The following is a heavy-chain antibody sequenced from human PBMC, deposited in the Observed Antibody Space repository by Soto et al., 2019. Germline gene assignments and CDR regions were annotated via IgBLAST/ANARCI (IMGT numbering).Heavy chain of an antibody. CDR3: AREWLRLRAFDI. J-gene: IGHJ3*02. V-gene: IGHV4-34*01. CDR2: INHSGST. CDR1: GGSFSGYY. D-gene: IGHD5-12*01. Sequence: SETLSLTCAVYGGSFSGYYWSWIRQPPGKGLEWIGEINHSGSTNYNPSLKSRVTISVDTSKNQFSLKLSPVTAADTAVYYCAREWLRLRAFDIWGQGTMVTVSS.